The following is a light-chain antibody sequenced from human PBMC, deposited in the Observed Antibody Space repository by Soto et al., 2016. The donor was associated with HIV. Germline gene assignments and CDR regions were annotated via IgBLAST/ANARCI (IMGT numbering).Light chain of an antibody. Sequence: SCELTQPPSVSVAPGKTARITCGGNNIGSKSVHWYQQKSGQAPVVVVHDDRYRPSGIPERFSGSNSGNTATLTISRVEAGDEADYSCQVWDSSSDHVVFGGGTKLTVL. CDR3: QVWDSSSDHVV. CDR2: DDR. J-gene: IGLJ2*01. CDR1: NIGSKS. V-gene: IGLV3-21*03.